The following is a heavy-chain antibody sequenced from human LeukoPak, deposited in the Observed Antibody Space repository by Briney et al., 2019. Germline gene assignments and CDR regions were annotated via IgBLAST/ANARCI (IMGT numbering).Heavy chain of an antibody. V-gene: IGHV1-46*01. CDR3: AGDRAAAGDAFDS. CDR2: INPSGGST. Sequence: ASVKVSCKASGYTFTSYYMHWVRQAPGQGLEWMGIINPSGGSTSYAQKFRGRVTMTRDTSTSTVYMELSSLRSEDTAVYYCAGDRAAAGDAFDSWGQGKMVTVSS. CDR1: GYTFTSYY. J-gene: IGHJ3*02. D-gene: IGHD6-13*01.